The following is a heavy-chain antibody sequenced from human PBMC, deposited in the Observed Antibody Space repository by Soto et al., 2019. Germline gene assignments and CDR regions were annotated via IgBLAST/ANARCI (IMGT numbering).Heavy chain of an antibody. J-gene: IGHJ2*01. CDR2: ISNDGNDK. CDR3: STVPGYGGLNWNLDL. CDR1: GFTFSNYG. V-gene: IGHV3-30-3*01. D-gene: IGHD4-17*01. Sequence: QVQLAESGGGAVQPGGSLRLSCAASGFTFSNYGMLWVRQAPGEGLQWVTAISNDGNDKKYADSVKGRFTISRDNSKNTLYLEMNGLRIDDTAVYYCSTVPGYGGLNWNLDLWGRGILVTVSS.